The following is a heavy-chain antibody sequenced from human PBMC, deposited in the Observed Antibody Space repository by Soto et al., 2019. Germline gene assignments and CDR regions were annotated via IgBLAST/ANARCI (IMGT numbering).Heavy chain of an antibody. V-gene: IGHV4-4*07. D-gene: IGHD3-3*02. CDR1: GGSINTYY. Sequence: QVQLQESGPGLVRPSETRSLTCTVTGGSINTYYWSWIRQSAGKGLEWIGRVYTTGSTNYNPSLKSRVTTSVDTSRNQCSLSRRSVTAADTAVYYCARDVNFIFDDFADMRWNFDPGGQGTLVTVSS. CDR3: ARDVNFIFDDFADMRWNFDP. J-gene: IGHJ5*02. CDR2: VYTTGST.